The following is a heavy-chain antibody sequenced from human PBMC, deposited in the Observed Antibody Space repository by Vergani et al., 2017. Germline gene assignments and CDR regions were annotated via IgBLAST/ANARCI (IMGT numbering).Heavy chain of an antibody. CDR3: AADSKYYDILTGYYYYMDV. V-gene: IGHV1-58*01. CDR2: IVVGSGNT. J-gene: IGHJ6*03. Sequence: HMQLVQSGPEVKKPGTSVKVSCKASGFTFTSSAVQWVRQARGQRLEWIGWIVVGSGNTNYAQKFQERGTITRDMSTSTSYMELSSLRSEDTAVYYCAADSKYYDILTGYYYYMDVWGKGTTVTVSS. D-gene: IGHD3-9*01. CDR1: GFTFTSSA.